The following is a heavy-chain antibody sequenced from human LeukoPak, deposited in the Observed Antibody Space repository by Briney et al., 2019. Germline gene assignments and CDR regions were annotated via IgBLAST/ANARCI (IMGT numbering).Heavy chain of an antibody. CDR3: ARIPRFLEWLLSIYFDY. J-gene: IGHJ4*02. CDR2: ISPSGDKT. CDR1: GFSFTFYG. Sequence: GGSLRLSCVASGFSFTFYGMSWVRQAPGKGLEWVSVISPSGDKTYYADSVKGRFTISRDNSKDTLYLQMNVLRTEDTAIYYCARIPRFLEWLLSIYFDYWGQGTLVTVSS. D-gene: IGHD3-3*01. V-gene: IGHV3-23*01.